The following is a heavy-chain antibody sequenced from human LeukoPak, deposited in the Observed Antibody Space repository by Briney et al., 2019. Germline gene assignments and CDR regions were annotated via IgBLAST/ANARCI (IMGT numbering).Heavy chain of an antibody. J-gene: IGHJ5*02. V-gene: IGHV4-59*12. D-gene: IGHD3-10*01. CDR2: IYYSGST. CDR3: ARDKDGSGNWFDP. Sequence: PSETLSLTCTVSGGSISSYYWSWIRQPPGKGLEWIGYIYYSGSTNYNPSLKSRVTISVDTSKNQFSLKLSSVTAADTAVYYCARDKDGSGNWFDPWGQGTLVTVSS. CDR1: GGSISSYY.